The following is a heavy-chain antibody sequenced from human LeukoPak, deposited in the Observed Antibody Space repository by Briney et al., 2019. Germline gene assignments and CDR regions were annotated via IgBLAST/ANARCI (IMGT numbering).Heavy chain of an antibody. CDR3: SRDPRSLDY. CDR2: ISPNSADI. Sequence: PGGSLRLSCAASGFTFTDVYMSWIRQSPGKGPEWLAYISPNSADISYADSVKGRFTISRDNAKNSLYLQMNSLRVEDTGIYYCSRDPRSLDYWGQGALVTVSS. CDR1: GFTFTDVY. J-gene: IGHJ4*02. V-gene: IGHV3-11*01.